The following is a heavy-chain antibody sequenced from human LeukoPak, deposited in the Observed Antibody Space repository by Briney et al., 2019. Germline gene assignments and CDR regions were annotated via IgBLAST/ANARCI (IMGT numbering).Heavy chain of an antibody. CDR1: GYTFTGYY. Sequence: GASVKVSCKASGYTFTGYYMHWVRQAPGQGLEWMGWINPNSGGTNYAQKFQGRVTMTRDTSISTAYMELSRLRSDDTAVYYCARANRAYCSSTSCYWAYWGQGTLVTVSS. D-gene: IGHD2-2*01. J-gene: IGHJ4*02. CDR2: INPNSGGT. CDR3: ARANRAYCSSTSCYWAY. V-gene: IGHV1-2*02.